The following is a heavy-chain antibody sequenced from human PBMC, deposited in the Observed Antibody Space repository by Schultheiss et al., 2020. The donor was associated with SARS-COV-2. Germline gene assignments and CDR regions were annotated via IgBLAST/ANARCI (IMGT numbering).Heavy chain of an antibody. J-gene: IGHJ3*02. CDR3: ARTRGGATTAYDAFDI. Sequence: SETLSLTCTVSGGSISSYYWSWIRQPPGKGLEWIGSIYHSGSTYYNPSLKSRVTISVDTSKNQFSLKLSSVTAADTAVYYCARTRGGATTAYDAFDIWGQGTMVTVSS. CDR1: GGSISSYY. CDR2: IYHSGST. D-gene: IGHD1-26*01. V-gene: IGHV4-59*08.